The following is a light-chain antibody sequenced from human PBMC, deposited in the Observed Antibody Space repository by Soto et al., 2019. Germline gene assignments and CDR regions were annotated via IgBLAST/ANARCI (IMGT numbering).Light chain of an antibody. CDR2: EVS. Sequence: QSVLTQPASMSGSPGQSITISCTGTSSGVGAYNYVSWFQQHPGKAPTLIISEVSNRPSGVSNRFSGSKSGNAASLTISGLQAQDEAAYFCFSFTTDWTHVSGTGTKVTVL. CDR3: FSFTTDWTHV. CDR1: SSGVGAYNY. V-gene: IGLV2-14*01. J-gene: IGLJ1*01.